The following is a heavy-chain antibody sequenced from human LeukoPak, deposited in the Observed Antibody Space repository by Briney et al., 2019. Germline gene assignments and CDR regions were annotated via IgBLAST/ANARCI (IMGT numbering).Heavy chain of an antibody. CDR3: ASGQQQLLIDW. V-gene: IGHV3-30-3*01. CDR1: IFPFSSYA. J-gene: IGHJ4*02. Sequence: GGSLRLSCAASIFPFSSYAIHWVRQAPGKGLEWVAVISYDGSNKYYADSVKGRFTISRDNCKNTLYLQMNSLRAEDTAVYYCASGQQQLLIDWGGQGTLVTVSS. CDR2: ISYDGSNK. D-gene: IGHD6-13*01.